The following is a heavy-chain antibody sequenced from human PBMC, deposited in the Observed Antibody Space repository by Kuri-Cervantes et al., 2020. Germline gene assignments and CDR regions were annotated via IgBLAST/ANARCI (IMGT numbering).Heavy chain of an antibody. Sequence: SETLSLTCTVSGGSVSSDSYYWSWIRQPPGKGLEWIGSIYYGGGTNYNPSLKSRVSISVDTSMNQFSLKLSSVTAADTAVYYCARGRGGVVGATYFDYWGQGTLVTVSS. CDR3: ARGRGGVVGATYFDY. J-gene: IGHJ4*02. D-gene: IGHD1-26*01. V-gene: IGHV4-61*01. CDR1: GGSVSSDSYY. CDR2: IYYGGGT.